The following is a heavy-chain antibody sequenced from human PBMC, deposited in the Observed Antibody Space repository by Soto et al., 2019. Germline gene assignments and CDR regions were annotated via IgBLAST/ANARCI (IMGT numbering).Heavy chain of an antibody. J-gene: IGHJ6*02. CDR3: AREAMPYYYYGMDV. CDR1: GGSISSSDYD. CDR2: IYYSGST. V-gene: IGHV4-39*02. Sequence: SETLSLTFTVSGGSISSSDYDWGWIRQPPEKGLEWIGNIYYSGSTYYNPSLKSRVTISVDTSKNRFSLKLSSVTAADTAVYYCAREAMPYYYYGMDVWGQGTKVTVSS. D-gene: IGHD2-2*01.